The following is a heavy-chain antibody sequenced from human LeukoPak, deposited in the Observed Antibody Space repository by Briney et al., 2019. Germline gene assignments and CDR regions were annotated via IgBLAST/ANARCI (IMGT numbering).Heavy chain of an antibody. CDR2: INPSGGST. CDR3: ARGSLVVPAAKGGYYYYYMDV. V-gene: IGHV1-46*01. D-gene: IGHD2-2*01. CDR1: VYTFTSYY. Sequence: ASVKVSCKASVYTFTSYYMHWVRQAPGQGLEWMGIINPSGGSTSYAQKFQGRVTVTRDMSTSTVYMELSSLRSEDTAVYYCARGSLVVPAAKGGYYYYYMDVWGKGTTVTVSS. J-gene: IGHJ6*03.